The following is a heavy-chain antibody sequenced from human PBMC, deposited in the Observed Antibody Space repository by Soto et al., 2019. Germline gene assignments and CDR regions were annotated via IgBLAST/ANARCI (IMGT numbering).Heavy chain of an antibody. J-gene: IGHJ4*02. D-gene: IGHD3-16*01. CDR1: GGSISSYY. V-gene: IGHV4-59*08. CDR3: ARAYDYVWGGYFDY. CDR2: IYYSGST. Sequence: SETLSLTCTVSGGSISSYYWSWIRQPPGKGLEWIGYIYYSGSTNYNPSLKSRVTLSVDTSKNQFSLKLSSVTAADTAVYYRARAYDYVWGGYFDYWGQGTLVTVSS.